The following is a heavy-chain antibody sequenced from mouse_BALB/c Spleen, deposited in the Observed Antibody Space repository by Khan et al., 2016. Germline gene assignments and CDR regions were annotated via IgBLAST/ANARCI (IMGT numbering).Heavy chain of an antibody. CDR3: ARYYDGSSYFDY. CDR2: ISYSGST. V-gene: IGHV3-2*02. J-gene: IGHJ2*01. D-gene: IGHD1-1*01. CDR1: GYSITSDYA. Sequence: VQLQESGPGLVKPSQSLSLTCTVTGYSITSDYAWNWIRQFPGNKLEWMGYISYSGSTSYNPSLKSRISITRDTSKNQFFLQLNSVTTEDTAIYYCARYYDGSSYFDYWGQGTTLTVSS.